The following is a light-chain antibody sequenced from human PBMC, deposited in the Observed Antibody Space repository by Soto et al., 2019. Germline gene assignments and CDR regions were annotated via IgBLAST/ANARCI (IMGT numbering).Light chain of an antibody. J-gene: IGLJ1*01. V-gene: IGLV2-11*01. Sequence: QSVLTQPRSVSGSPGQSVTISCTGTSSDVGGYNYVSWYQQHPGKGPKLMIYDVNKRPSGVPDRFSGSKSGNTASLTISGLQTEDEADYYCSSYTTVFTYVFGTGTKVTVL. CDR2: DVN. CDR3: SSYTTVFTYV. CDR1: SSDVGGYNY.